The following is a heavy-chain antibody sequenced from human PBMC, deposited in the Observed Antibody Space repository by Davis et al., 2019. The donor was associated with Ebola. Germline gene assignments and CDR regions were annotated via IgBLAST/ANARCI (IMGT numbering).Heavy chain of an antibody. CDR1: GYTFTSYA. CDR2: INAGNGNT. V-gene: IGHV1-3*01. Sequence: ASVKVSCKASGYTFTSYAMHWVRQAPGQRLEWMGWINAGNGNTKYSQKFQGRVTMTEDTSTDTAYMELSSLRSEDTAVYYCATSSDSSGHYDYWGQGTLVTVSS. CDR3: ATSSDSSGHYDY. J-gene: IGHJ4*02. D-gene: IGHD3-22*01.